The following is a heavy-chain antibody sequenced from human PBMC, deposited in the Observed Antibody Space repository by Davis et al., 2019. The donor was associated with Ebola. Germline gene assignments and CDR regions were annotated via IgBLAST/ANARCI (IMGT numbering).Heavy chain of an antibody. CDR3: AIPLGGSYSYYGMDV. CDR1: GLDIGTTY. J-gene: IGHJ6*02. Sequence: GESLKISCRASGLDIGTTYINWVRQMPGKGLEWMGVIFPAFPETRYGPFLEGHVTISADKSTNTVYLQWASLKASDTAMYYCAIPLGGSYSYYGMDVWGQGTSVTVSS. CDR2: IFPAFPET. V-gene: IGHV5-51*01. D-gene: IGHD3-16*01.